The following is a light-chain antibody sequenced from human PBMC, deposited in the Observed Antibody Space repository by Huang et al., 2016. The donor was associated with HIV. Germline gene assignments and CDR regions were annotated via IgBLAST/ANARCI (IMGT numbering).Light chain of an antibody. V-gene: IGKV3-20*01. J-gene: IGKJ4*01. CDR2: GTS. CDR3: QQYGTSPPSLT. CDR1: QSISGTD. Sequence: EIVLTQSPGTLSLSPGGRATLSCRASQSISGTDVAWYQQKPGQAPRLIIYGTSIRATGIPDRFSGSGAATDFTLTISRLEPEDFAVYYCQQYGTSPPSLTFGGGTKVEIK.